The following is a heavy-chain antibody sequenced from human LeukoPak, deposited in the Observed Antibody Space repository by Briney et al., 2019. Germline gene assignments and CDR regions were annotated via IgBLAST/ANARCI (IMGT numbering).Heavy chain of an antibody. J-gene: IGHJ4*02. CDR2: IYWNDHK. D-gene: IGHD2-8*02. CDR3: AHRYYTGGDYYSRFDD. V-gene: IGHV2-5*01. CDR1: GFSLSTSGVG. Sequence: SGPTLVNPTQTLTLTCTFSGFSLSTSGVGVGWIRQAPGKALEWIALIYWNDHKAYRPVVRSRLTVTKDTSKNQVVLTMTNMDPVDTATYYCAHRYYTGGDYYSRFDDWGQGTLVTVSS.